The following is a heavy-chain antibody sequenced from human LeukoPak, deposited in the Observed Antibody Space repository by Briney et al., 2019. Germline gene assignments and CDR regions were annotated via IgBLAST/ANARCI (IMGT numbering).Heavy chain of an antibody. J-gene: IGHJ4*02. CDR2: ISGSGSIT. V-gene: IGHV3-23*01. D-gene: IGHD6-6*01. CDR3: ARDGRTARPPYVDY. CDR1: GFTFSSYA. Sequence: GGSLRLSCAASGFTFSSYAMSWVRQAPGKGLEWVSAISGSGSITYYADSVKGRFTISRDNSKNTLYLQMNSLRADDTAVYYCARDGRTARPPYVDYWGPGTLVTVSS.